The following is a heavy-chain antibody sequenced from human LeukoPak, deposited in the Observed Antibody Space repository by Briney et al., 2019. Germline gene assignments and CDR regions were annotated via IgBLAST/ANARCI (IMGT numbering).Heavy chain of an antibody. V-gene: IGHV3-33*07. D-gene: IGHD6-19*01. CDR1: GFTFSSYG. Sequence: GGSLRLSCAASGFTFSSYGMYWVRQAPGKGLEWMAVIWFDGSTKYYADSVKGRFTISRDNSKNTLYLQMNSLRVEDTAVYYCASRVRLAGTESGFDYWGQGTLVTVS. CDR2: IWFDGSTK. CDR3: ASRVRLAGTESGFDY. J-gene: IGHJ4*02.